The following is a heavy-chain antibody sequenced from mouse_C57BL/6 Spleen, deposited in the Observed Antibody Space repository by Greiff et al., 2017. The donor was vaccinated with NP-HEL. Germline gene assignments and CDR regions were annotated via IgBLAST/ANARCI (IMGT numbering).Heavy chain of an antibody. Sequence: EVKLMESGGGLVQPGGSLSLSCAASGFTFTDYYMSWVRQPPGKALEWLGFIRNKANGYPTEYSASVKGRFTISRDNSQSILYLQMNALRAEDSATYYCARYEGGSPWAWFAYWGQGTLVTVSA. V-gene: IGHV7-3*01. J-gene: IGHJ3*01. CDR2: IRNKANGYPT. CDR3: ARYEGGSPWAWFAY. CDR1: GFTFTDYY. D-gene: IGHD1-1*02.